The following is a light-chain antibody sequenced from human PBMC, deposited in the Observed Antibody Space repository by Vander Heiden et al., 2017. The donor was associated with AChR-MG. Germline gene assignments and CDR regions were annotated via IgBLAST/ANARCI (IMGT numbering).Light chain of an antibody. CDR3: YSTDSSGNHRV. CDR1: ALPKKY. Sequence: SYELTQPPSVSVAPGQTARITCSGAALPKKYAYWYQQKSGQAPVLVMYEDSKRPSGSPERFSGSSSGTMATLTISGAQVEDEADYYCYSTDSSGNHRVFGGGTKLTVL. V-gene: IGLV3-10*01. J-gene: IGLJ2*01. CDR2: EDS.